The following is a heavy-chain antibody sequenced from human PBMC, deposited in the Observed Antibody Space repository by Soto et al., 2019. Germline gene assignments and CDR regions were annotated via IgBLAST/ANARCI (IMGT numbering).Heavy chain of an antibody. V-gene: IGHV3-48*03. Sequence: ELRLEESGGGLVQPGGSLRLSCVASGFTFSSYNFNWVRQAPGKGLEWVSLINPSGNAVYYAGSVKGRFTISRGKGRNSLFLEVGSLRGEGMGVYFCGRSTVSIVWGKGTTVSVSS. J-gene: IGHJ6*03. CDR2: INPSGNAV. CDR1: GFTFSSYN. D-gene: IGHD2-8*02. CDR3: GRSTVSIV.